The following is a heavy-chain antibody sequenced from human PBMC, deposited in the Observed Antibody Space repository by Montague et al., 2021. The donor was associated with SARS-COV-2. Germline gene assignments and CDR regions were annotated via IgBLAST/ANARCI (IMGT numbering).Heavy chain of an antibody. CDR2: IKQDGSEK. D-gene: IGHD3-22*01. J-gene: IGHJ4*02. CDR3: ARGYDSSGYQY. V-gene: IGHV3-7*05. Sequence: SLRLSCAASGFTFSTFWMTWVRQVPGKGLEWVANIKQDGSEKYYVDSVKGRFTISRDNAKNSLYLQLDSLRAEDTAVYYCARGYDSSGYQYLGQGTLVTVSS. CDR1: GFTFSTFW.